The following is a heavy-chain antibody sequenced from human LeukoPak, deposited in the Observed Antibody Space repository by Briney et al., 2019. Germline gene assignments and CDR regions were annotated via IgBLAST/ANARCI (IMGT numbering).Heavy chain of an antibody. CDR1: GGSFSGYY. CDR2: INHSGST. Sequence: SETLSLTCAVYGGSFSGYYWSWIRQPPGKGLEWIGEINHSGSTNYNPSLKSRVTISVDTSKNQFSLKLSSVTAADTAVYYCASHVSGSKYRFDSWGQGTLVTVSS. J-gene: IGHJ4*02. CDR3: ASHVSGSKYRFDS. D-gene: IGHD1-26*01. V-gene: IGHV4-34*01.